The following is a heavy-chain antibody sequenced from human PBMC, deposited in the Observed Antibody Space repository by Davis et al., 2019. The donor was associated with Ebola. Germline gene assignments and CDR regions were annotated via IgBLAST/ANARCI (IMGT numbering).Heavy chain of an antibody. CDR3: ARVYCSGGSCYRSYRGWFDP. J-gene: IGHJ5*02. V-gene: IGHV4-39*01. D-gene: IGHD2-15*01. Sequence: MPSETLSLTCTVSGGSISSSSYYWGWIRQPPGKGLEWIGSIYYSGSTYYNPSLKSRVTISVDTSKNQFSLKLSSVTAADTAVYYCARVYCSGGSCYRSYRGWFDPWGQGTLVTVSS. CDR1: GGSISSSSYY. CDR2: IYYSGST.